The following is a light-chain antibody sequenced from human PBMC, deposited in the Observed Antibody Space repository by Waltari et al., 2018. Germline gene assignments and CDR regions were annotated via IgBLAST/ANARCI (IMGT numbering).Light chain of an antibody. Sequence: IVLTQSPGTLSLSPGERATLSCRASRSVSRSLAWYQQKPGQAPKLLIYGASTRATGIPDRFTGSWSGTDFSLTISSLEPEDFAIYFCQHYVRLPATFGQGTKVEIK. CDR1: RSVSRS. CDR2: GAS. J-gene: IGKJ1*01. CDR3: QHYVRLPAT. V-gene: IGKV3-20*01.